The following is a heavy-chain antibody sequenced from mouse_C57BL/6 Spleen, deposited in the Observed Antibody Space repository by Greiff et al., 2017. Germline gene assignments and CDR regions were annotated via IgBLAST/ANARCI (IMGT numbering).Heavy chain of an antibody. V-gene: IGHV1-82*01. CDR3: ARGAWGY. CDR2: IDPGDGDT. J-gene: IGHJ3*01. CDR1: GYAFSSSW. Sequence: VQLQQSGPELVRPGASVKLSCKASGYAFSSSWMPWVKQRPGQGLEWIGRIDPGDGDTNYNWKFTGKATLTADKSSSTAYLQLISPTAEDSAVSYCARGAWGYWGQGIPVSVSA.